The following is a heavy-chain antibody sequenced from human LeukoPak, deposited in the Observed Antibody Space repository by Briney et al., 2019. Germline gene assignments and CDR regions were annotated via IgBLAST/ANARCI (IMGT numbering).Heavy chain of an antibody. Sequence: PGRSLRLSCAASGFTFSSYAMLWVRQPPGKGLEWVAVISYDGSNKYYADSVKGRFTISRDNSKNTLYLQMNSLRAEDTAVYYCARDRYGSGRPWFDPWGQGTLVTVSS. CDR1: GFTFSSYA. D-gene: IGHD3-10*01. V-gene: IGHV3-30*04. CDR3: ARDRYGSGRPWFDP. CDR2: ISYDGSNK. J-gene: IGHJ5*02.